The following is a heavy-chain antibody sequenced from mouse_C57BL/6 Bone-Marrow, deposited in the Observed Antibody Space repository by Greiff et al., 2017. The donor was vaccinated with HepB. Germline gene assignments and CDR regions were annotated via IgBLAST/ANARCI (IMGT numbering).Heavy chain of an antibody. CDR2: IYPGNSDT. V-gene: IGHV1-5*01. D-gene: IGHD2-5*01. J-gene: IGHJ4*01. CDR1: GYTFTSYW. Sequence: VQLQQSGTVLARPGASVKMSCKTSGYTFTSYWMHWVKQRPGQGLEWIGAIYPGNSDTSYNQKFKGKAKLTAVTSDSTAYMELSSLTNEDSAVYYCTRHYSNYDYAMDYWGQGTSVTVSS. CDR3: TRHYSNYDYAMDY.